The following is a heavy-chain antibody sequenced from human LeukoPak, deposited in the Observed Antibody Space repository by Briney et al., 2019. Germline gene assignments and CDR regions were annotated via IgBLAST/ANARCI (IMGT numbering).Heavy chain of an antibody. CDR2: ISGSGGST. V-gene: IGHV3-23*01. J-gene: IGHJ4*02. Sequence: GGSLRLSCAASGFTFSSYAMSWVRQAPGKGLEWVSAISGSGGSTYYADSVKGRFTISRDNSKNTLYLQMNSLRAEDTAVYYCAKDRARGYCSSTSCYPFAYWGQGTLVTASS. CDR3: AKDRARGYCSSTSCYPFAY. D-gene: IGHD2-2*01. CDR1: GFTFSSYA.